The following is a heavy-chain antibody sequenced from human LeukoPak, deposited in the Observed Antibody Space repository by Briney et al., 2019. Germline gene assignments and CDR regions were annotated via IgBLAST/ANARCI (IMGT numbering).Heavy chain of an antibody. CDR2: IYYSGST. J-gene: IGHJ4*02. CDR3: ASEGAGTFDY. D-gene: IGHD6-13*01. CDR1: GGSVSSGSYY. V-gene: IGHV4-61*01. Sequence: SETLSLTCTVSGGSVSSGSYYWSWIRQPPGKGLEWIGYIYYSGSTNYNPSLKSRVTMSVDTSKNQFSLKLSSVTAADTAVYYCASEGAGTFDYWGQGTLVTVSS.